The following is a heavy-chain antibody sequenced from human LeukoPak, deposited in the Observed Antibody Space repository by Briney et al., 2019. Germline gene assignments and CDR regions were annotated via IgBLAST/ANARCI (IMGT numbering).Heavy chain of an antibody. J-gene: IGHJ4*02. Sequence: SETLSLTCTVSGGSISSSDYYWGWIRQPPEKGLEWIGCISYSGNTYYNPSLKSRVTISVDTSKSQFSLNLNSVAAADTAVYYWARHRASARGGKSHSQGRCAYWGEGTLVTVSS. V-gene: IGHV4-39*01. CDR1: GGSISSSDYY. CDR2: ISYSGNT. CDR3: ARHRASARGGKSHSQGRCAY. D-gene: IGHD2-15*01.